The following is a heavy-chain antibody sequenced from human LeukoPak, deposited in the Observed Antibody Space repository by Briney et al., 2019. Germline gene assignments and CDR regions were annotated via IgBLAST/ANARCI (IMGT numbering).Heavy chain of an antibody. Sequence: LPGGSLRLSCAASGFTFSTYAMSWVRQAPGKGLEWVSAISGSGDSTCYADSVKGRFTISRVNSKNTLYLQMNSLRADDTAVYYCAKNTSGSYFDYWGQGTLVTVSS. CDR1: GFTFSTYA. CDR2: ISGSGDST. CDR3: AKNTSGSYFDY. V-gene: IGHV3-23*01. D-gene: IGHD1-26*01. J-gene: IGHJ4*02.